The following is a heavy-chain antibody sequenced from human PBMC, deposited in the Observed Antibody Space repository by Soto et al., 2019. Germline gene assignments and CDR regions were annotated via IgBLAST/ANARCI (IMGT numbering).Heavy chain of an antibody. D-gene: IGHD3-22*01. CDR1: GFTFSSYG. V-gene: IGHV3-30*18. J-gene: IGHJ4*02. CDR2: ISYDGSNK. CDR3: AKAQVVSSYFDY. Sequence: EGSLRLSCAASGFTFSSYGMHWVRQAPGKGLEWVAVISYDGSNKYYADSVKGRFTISRDNSKNTLYLQMNSLRAEDTAVYYCAKAQVVSSYFDYWGQGTLVTVSS.